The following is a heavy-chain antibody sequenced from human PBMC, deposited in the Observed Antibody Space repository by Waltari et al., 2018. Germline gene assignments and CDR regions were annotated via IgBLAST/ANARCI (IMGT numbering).Heavy chain of an antibody. J-gene: IGHJ5*02. V-gene: IGHV4-34*04. Sequence: QVQLQQWGAGLLKPSETLSLTCAVYGGSFSGYYWSWIRQHPGKGLEWIGEINHSGSTNTIPSLKSRGTRSVDTSKNQFSLKLSSVTAADTAVYYCARGGYYDFWSGYREGNWFDPWCQGTLVTVSS. CDR2: INHSGST. D-gene: IGHD3-3*01. CDR3: ARGGYYDFWSGYREGNWFDP. CDR1: GGSFSGYY.